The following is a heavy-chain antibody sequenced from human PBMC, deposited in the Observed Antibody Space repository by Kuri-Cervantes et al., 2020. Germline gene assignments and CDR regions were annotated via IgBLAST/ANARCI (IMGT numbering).Heavy chain of an antibody. CDR3: ARRLAAAGTAAQQTYYYYYMDV. D-gene: IGHD6-13*01. CDR2: LIPIFGTT. V-gene: IGHV1-18*04. J-gene: IGHJ6*03. CDR1: GYTFTSYY. Sequence: ASVKVSCKASGYTFTSYYMHWVRQAPGQGLEWMGGLIPIFGTTKYAQKLQGRVTMTTDTSTSTAYMELRSLRSDDTAVYYCARRLAAAGTAAQQTYYYYYMDVWGKGTTVTVSS.